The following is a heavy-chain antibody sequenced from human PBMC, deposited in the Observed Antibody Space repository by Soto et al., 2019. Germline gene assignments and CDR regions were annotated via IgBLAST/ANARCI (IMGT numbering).Heavy chain of an antibody. CDR2: IGHSGSA. J-gene: IGHJ6*02. Sequence: QVQLQQWGAGLLKPSETLSLTCAVYGGSFSGYYWTWIRQPPGKGLEWVGEIGHSGSATYSSSLKSRVTISVDTSNNQFSLRLSSVTAADTAVYYCARGGNCIVSSCPLGSHYGMDVWGQGTTVTVSS. V-gene: IGHV4-34*01. CDR3: ARGGNCIVSSCPLGSHYGMDV. D-gene: IGHD2-15*01. CDR1: GGSFSGYY.